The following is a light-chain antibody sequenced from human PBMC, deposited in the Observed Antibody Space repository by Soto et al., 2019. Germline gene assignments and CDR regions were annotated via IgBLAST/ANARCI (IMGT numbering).Light chain of an antibody. Sequence: QSVLAQPASVSGSPGQSITITCTGTRRDVGGYNRVSWYQQHPGKAPKLIIYEVTDRPSGVSNRFSGSKSGNTASLTISGLQAEDEAEYYCSSYTNINTRACVFGTGTKVTVL. CDR3: SSYTNINTRACV. J-gene: IGLJ1*01. CDR2: EVT. V-gene: IGLV2-14*01. CDR1: RRDVGGYNR.